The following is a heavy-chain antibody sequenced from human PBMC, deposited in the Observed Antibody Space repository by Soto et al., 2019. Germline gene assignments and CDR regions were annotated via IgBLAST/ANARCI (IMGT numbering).Heavy chain of an antibody. V-gene: IGHV3-30*18. CDR2: ISYDGSNK. J-gene: IGHJ6*03. Sequence: QLGGPLRLSCAASGFTFSSYGMHWVRQAPGKGLEWVAVISYDGSNKYYADSVKGRFTISRDNSKNTLYLQMNSLRAEDTAVYYCAKDMGAAGIGGEYYYYMDVWGKGTTVTVSS. D-gene: IGHD6-13*01. CDR1: GFTFSSYG. CDR3: AKDMGAAGIGGEYYYYMDV.